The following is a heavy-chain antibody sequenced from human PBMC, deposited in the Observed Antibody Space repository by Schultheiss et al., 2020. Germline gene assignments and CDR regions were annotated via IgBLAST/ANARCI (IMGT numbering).Heavy chain of an antibody. D-gene: IGHD4-17*01. CDR3: ASPGNGDYCMGY. V-gene: IGHV3-30*03. J-gene: IGHJ4*02. Sequence: GGSLRLSCAASGFIFSSYGMHWVRQAPGKGLEWVAVISFDGRNKYYADSVKGRFTISRDNSKNTLYLQMNSLRAEDTAVYYCASPGNGDYCMGYWGQGTLVTVSS. CDR2: ISFDGRNK. CDR1: GFIFSSYG.